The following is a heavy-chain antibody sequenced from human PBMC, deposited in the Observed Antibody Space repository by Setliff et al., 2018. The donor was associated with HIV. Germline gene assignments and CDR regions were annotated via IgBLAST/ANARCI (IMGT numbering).Heavy chain of an antibody. CDR3: ARGRNRNYVVYGMDV. J-gene: IGHJ6*02. D-gene: IGHD1-7*01. CDR2: ISGSGVNS. V-gene: IGHV3-23*01. CDR1: GFTFSNYV. Sequence: PGGSLRLSCAASGFTFSNYVINWVRQAPGKGLEWISGISGSGVNSYYADSVKGRFTISRDNSKNTVYLQMNSLRAEDTAVYYCARGRNRNYVVYGMDVWGQGTTVTVSS.